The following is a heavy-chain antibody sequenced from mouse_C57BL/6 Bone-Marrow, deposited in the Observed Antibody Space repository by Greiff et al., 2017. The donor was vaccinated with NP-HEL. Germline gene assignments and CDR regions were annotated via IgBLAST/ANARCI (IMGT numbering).Heavy chain of an antibody. CDR2: INPSTGGT. D-gene: IGHD2-4*01. CDR1: GYSFTGYY. V-gene: IGHV1-42*01. Sequence: VQLQQSGPELVKPGASVKISCKASGYSFTGYYMNWVKQSPEKSLEWIGEINPSTGGTTYNQKFKAKATLTVDKSSSTDYMQLKSLTSEDSAVYYCARNDYDETDYWGQGTTLTVSS. CDR3: ARNDYDETDY. J-gene: IGHJ2*01.